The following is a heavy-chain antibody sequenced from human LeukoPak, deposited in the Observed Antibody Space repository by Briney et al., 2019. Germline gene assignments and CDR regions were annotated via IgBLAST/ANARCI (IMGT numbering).Heavy chain of an antibody. D-gene: IGHD3-22*01. CDR2: IYYSGST. J-gene: IGHJ4*02. CDR1: GGSISSSSYY. CDR3: ARQYYYDRSGRGGFDY. Sequence: PSETLSLTCTVSGGSISSSSYYWGWIRQPPGKGLEWIGSIYYSGSTYYNPSLKSRVTISVDTSKNQFSLKLSSVTAADTAVYYCARQYYYDRSGRGGFDYWGQGTLVTVSS. V-gene: IGHV4-39*01.